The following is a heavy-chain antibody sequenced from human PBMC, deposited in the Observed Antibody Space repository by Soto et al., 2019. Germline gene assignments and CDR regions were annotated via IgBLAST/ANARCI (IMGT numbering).Heavy chain of an antibody. CDR2: ISAYNGNT. Sequence: VTSVKVSCKASGYTFTSYGISWVRQAPGQGLEWMGWISAYNGNTNYAQKLQGRVTMTTDTSTSTAYMELRSLRSEDTAVYYCARVADYYDSSGYSGEGYGMDVWGQGTTVTLSS. V-gene: IGHV1-18*04. CDR3: ARVADYYDSSGYSGEGYGMDV. D-gene: IGHD3-22*01. CDR1: GYTFTSYG. J-gene: IGHJ6*02.